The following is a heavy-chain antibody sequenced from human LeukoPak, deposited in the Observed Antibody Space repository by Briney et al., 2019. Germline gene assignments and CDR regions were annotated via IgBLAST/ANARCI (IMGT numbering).Heavy chain of an antibody. D-gene: IGHD6-13*01. J-gene: IGHJ6*03. CDR2: ISSSGSTI. Sequence: PGGSLRLSCAASGFTFSDYYMSWIRQAPGKGLEWVSYISSSGSTIYYAGSVKGRFTISRDNAKNSLYLQMNSLRAEDTAVYYCARVAAAAGKGRYMDVWGKGTTVTVSS. V-gene: IGHV3-11*01. CDR1: GFTFSDYY. CDR3: ARVAAAAGKGRYMDV.